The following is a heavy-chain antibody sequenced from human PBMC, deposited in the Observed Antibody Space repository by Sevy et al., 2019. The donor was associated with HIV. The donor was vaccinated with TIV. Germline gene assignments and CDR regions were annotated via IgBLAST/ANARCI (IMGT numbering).Heavy chain of an antibody. D-gene: IGHD1-7*01. CDR2: ISGSGGRT. V-gene: IGHV3-23*01. CDR3: ERENYYFDY. CDR1: GFTFSSYV. J-gene: IGHJ4*02. Sequence: GGSLRLSCAASGFTFSSYVMSWVRQAPGKGLEWVSGISGSGGRTYYVDSVKGRFTISRDNSQNTLYLQMNSLRAEDTAVYYCERENYYFDYWGQGTLVTVS.